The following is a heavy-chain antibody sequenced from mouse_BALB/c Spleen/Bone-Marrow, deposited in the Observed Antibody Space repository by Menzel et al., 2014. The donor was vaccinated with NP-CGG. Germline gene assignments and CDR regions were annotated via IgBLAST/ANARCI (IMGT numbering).Heavy chain of an antibody. D-gene: IGHD2-2*01. CDR3: ARIYYGYEFTY. J-gene: IGHJ3*01. CDR2: IYPYNGVT. Sequence: EVKLVESGPDLLKPGASVKISCKASGYTFTDYNMHWVKQSHGKSLEWIGYIYPYNGVTAYNQKFKSKATLTVDNSSSTAYMEFRSLTSEDSAVYYCARIYYGYEFTYWGQGTLVTVSA. V-gene: IGHV1S29*02. CDR1: GYTFTDYN.